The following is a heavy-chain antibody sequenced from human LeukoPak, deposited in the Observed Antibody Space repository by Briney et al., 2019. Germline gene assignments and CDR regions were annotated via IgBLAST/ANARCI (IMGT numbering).Heavy chain of an antibody. Sequence: GASVKVSCKASGGTFSSYAISWVRQAPGQGLEWMGGIIPIFGTANYAQKFQGRVTITRDTSASTAYMELSSLRSEDTAVYYCARDHDVVVVAATRGNWFDPWGQGTLVTVSS. CDR3: ARDHDVVVVAATRGNWFDP. D-gene: IGHD2-15*01. CDR2: IIPIFGTA. CDR1: GGTFSSYA. V-gene: IGHV1-69*05. J-gene: IGHJ5*02.